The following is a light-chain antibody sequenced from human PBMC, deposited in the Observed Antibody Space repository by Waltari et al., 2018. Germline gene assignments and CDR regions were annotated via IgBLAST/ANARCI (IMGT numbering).Light chain of an antibody. CDR3: HSYDRSLDGVV. CDR2: NGA. V-gene: IGLV1-40*01. Sequence: QSVLTQPPSVSGAPGQTVTISCPGSSSNIGADYGVHWYQQLPGPAPKLLIDNGANRPSGVPDRFSGSRSGTSASLAITGLQAEDEADYFCHSYDRSLDGVVFGGGTKLTVL. J-gene: IGLJ2*01. CDR1: SSNIGADYG.